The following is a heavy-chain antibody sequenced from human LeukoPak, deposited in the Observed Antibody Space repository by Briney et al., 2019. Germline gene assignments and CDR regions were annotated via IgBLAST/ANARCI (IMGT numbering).Heavy chain of an antibody. Sequence: GGSLRLSCAASGFTFSSYWMSWVRQAPGKGLEWVANIKQDGSEKYYVDSVKGRFTISRDNSKNTLYLQMNSLRADDTAVYYCAKGLAPAGGKFDYWGQGTLVTVSS. CDR2: IKQDGSEK. CDR1: GFTFSSYW. V-gene: IGHV3-7*01. J-gene: IGHJ4*02. CDR3: AKGLAPAGGKFDY. D-gene: IGHD6-13*01.